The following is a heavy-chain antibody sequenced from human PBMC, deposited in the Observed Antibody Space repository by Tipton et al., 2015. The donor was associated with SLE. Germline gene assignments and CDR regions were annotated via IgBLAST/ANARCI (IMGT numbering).Heavy chain of an antibody. D-gene: IGHD4-17*01. Sequence: TLSLTCTVSGGSISRSNYYWGWIRQPPGKGLEWIGSIFYSGRTYYSPSLRSRVTMSVDTSKNQFSLELSSVTAADAAVYYCTRGEMTTVTPGAFDIWGQGTMVTVSS. CDR1: GGSISRSNYY. V-gene: IGHV4-39*07. J-gene: IGHJ3*02. CDR2: IFYSGRT. CDR3: TRGEMTTVTPGAFDI.